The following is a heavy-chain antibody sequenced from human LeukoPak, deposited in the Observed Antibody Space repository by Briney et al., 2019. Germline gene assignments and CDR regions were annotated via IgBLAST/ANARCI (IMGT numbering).Heavy chain of an antibody. D-gene: IGHD3-10*01. CDR3: AESLWFGEPHHYYYGMDV. V-gene: IGHV3-21*01. CDR2: ISSSSSYI. CDR1: GFTFSSYS. J-gene: IGHJ6*02. Sequence: GGSLRLSCAASGFTFSSYSMNWVRQAPGKGLEWVSPISSSSSYIYYADSVKGRFTISRDNAKNSLYLQMNSLRAEDTAVYYCAESLWFGEPHHYYYGMDVWGQGTTVTVSS.